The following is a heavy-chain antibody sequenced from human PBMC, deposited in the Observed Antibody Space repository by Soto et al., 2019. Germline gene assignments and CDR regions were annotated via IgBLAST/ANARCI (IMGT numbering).Heavy chain of an antibody. V-gene: IGHV1-69*02. CDR2: IIPILGIA. J-gene: IGHJ3*02. CDR3: ARVLSGDGGAFEI. Sequence: VKVSCKASGGTFSSYTISWVRQAPGQGLEWMGRIIPILGIANYAQKFQGRVTITADKSTSTAYMELSSLRSEDTAVYYCARVLSGDGGAFEIWGQGTMVTVSS. D-gene: IGHD5-12*01. CDR1: GGTFSSYT.